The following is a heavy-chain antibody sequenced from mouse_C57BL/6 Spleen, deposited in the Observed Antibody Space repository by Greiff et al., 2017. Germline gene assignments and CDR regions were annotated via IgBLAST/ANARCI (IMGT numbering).Heavy chain of an antibody. CDR1: GYTFTSYW. CDR2: IYPGNSDT. J-gene: IGHJ3*01. CDR3: TSSDRDEDYGNFAWFAY. D-gene: IGHD2-1*01. Sequence: EVQLQQSGTVLARPGASVKMSCKTSGYTFTSYWMHWVKQRPGQGLDWIGAIYPGNSDTSYNQKFKGKAHLTAVPSASTAYMELRSLTNEDSAVYYLTSSDRDEDYGNFAWFAYWGQGTLVTVSA. V-gene: IGHV1-5*01.